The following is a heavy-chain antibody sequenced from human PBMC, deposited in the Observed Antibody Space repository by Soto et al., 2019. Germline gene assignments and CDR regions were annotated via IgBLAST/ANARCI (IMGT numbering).Heavy chain of an antibody. CDR2: IYYSGST. CDR3: PSYGSGSYGYYYGMDV. J-gene: IGHJ6*02. CDR1: GGSISSGDYY. V-gene: IGHV4-30-4*01. D-gene: IGHD3-10*01. Sequence: PSETLSLTCTVSGGSISSGDYYWSWIRQPPGKGLEWIGYIYYSGSTYYNPSLKSRVTISVDTSKNQFSLKLSSVTAADTAVYYCPSYGSGSYGYYYGMDVWGQGTTVTVSS.